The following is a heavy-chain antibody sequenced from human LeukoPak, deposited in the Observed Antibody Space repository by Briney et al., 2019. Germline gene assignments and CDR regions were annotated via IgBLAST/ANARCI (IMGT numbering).Heavy chain of an antibody. V-gene: IGHV1-18*01. D-gene: IGHD3-22*01. J-gene: IGHJ4*02. CDR3: ARLPNYYDSSGYYCFDY. Sequence: GASVKVSCKASGYTFTSYGISWVRQAPGQGLEWMGWISAYNGNTNYAQKLQGRVTMTTDTSTSTAYMELRSLRSDDTAVYYCARLPNYYDSSGYYCFDYWGQGTLVTVSS. CDR1: GYTFTSYG. CDR2: ISAYNGNT.